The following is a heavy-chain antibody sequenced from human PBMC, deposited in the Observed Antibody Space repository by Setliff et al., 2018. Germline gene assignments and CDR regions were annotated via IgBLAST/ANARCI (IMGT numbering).Heavy chain of an antibody. J-gene: IGHJ3*02. V-gene: IGHV1-18*01. CDR1: GYIFTDYG. CDR2: ISPHNGDT. Sequence: ASVKVSCKASGYIFTDYGVSWVRQAPGQGLEWVGWISPHNGDTTYTQNLQGRVTLTTDTSTTTAYMELRSLRYDDTAVYYCARSFDSGFYHQRDAYDIWGQGTLVTVSS. D-gene: IGHD5-12*01. CDR3: ARSFDSGFYHQRDAYDI.